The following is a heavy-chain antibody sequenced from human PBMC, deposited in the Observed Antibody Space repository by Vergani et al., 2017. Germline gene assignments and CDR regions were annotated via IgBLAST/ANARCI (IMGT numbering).Heavy chain of an antibody. CDR2: IDPSDSYT. Sequence: EVQLVQSGAEVKTPGESLKISCKGSGYSFTSYWISWVLQMPGKGLEWMGRIDPSDSYTNYSPSFQRHVTISADTSSSTAYLQWSSLKASDTAMYYCARQVAVAGKWWGPYYYYGMDVWGQGTTVTVSS. V-gene: IGHV5-10-1*01. CDR1: GYSFTSYW. J-gene: IGHJ6*02. CDR3: ARQVAVAGKWWGPYYYYGMDV. D-gene: IGHD6-19*01.